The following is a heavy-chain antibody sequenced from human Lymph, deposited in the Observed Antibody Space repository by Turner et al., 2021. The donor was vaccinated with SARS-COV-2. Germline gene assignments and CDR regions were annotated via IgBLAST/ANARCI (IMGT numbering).Heavy chain of an antibody. Sequence: QVQLVESGGGVVQQGRSLGPSCAAPGFTFSTYAIHWVRQAAGKGLEWVAVISYDGSNKYYADSVKGRFTISRDNSKNTLYLQMNSLRAEDTAVYYCARYGSGGYFYYGLDVWGQGTTVTVSS. CDR3: ARYGSGGYFYYGLDV. V-gene: IGHV3-30*04. D-gene: IGHD3-10*01. J-gene: IGHJ6*02. CDR2: ISYDGSNK. CDR1: GFTFSTYA.